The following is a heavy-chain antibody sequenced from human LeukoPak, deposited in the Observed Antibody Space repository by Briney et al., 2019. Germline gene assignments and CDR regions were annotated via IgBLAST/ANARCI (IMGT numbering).Heavy chain of an antibody. CDR3: ARAHPPYSGYLGGAFDI. Sequence: GGSLRLSCAASGFTFSSYWMRWVRQAPGKGLVWVSRINSDGSSTSYADSVKGRFTISRDNAKNTLYLQMNSLRAEDTAVYYCARAHPPYSGYLGGAFDIWGQGTMVTVSS. J-gene: IGHJ3*02. CDR2: INSDGSST. V-gene: IGHV3-74*01. CDR1: GFTFSSYW. D-gene: IGHD5-12*01.